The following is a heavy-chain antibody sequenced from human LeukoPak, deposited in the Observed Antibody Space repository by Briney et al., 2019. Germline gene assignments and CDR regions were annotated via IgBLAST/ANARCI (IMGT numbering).Heavy chain of an antibody. CDR1: GFTFSTYA. CDR3: AKANWDDEYIFTN. D-gene: IGHD1-1*01. J-gene: IGHJ4*02. V-gene: IGHV3-23*01. CDR2: ISGSAGRT. Sequence: PGGSLRLSCAASGFTFSTYAMGWVRQAPGKGLEWVSAISGSAGRTHYADSVKGRFTISRDNSKNTLYVQMNSLRAEDTAVYYCAKANWDDEYIFTNWGQGTLVTVSS.